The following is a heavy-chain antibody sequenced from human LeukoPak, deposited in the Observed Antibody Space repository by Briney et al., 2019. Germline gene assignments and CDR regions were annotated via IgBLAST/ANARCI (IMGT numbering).Heavy chain of an antibody. Sequence: ASVKVSCKASGYTFTGYYMHWVRQAPGQGLEWMGWINPNSGGTNYAQKFQGRVTMTRDTSISTAYMELSRLRSDDTAEYYCARVPLGRYYYYMDVWGKGTTVTISS. CDR2: INPNSGGT. J-gene: IGHJ6*03. V-gene: IGHV1-2*02. CDR1: GYTFTGYY. CDR3: ARVPLGRYYYYMDV.